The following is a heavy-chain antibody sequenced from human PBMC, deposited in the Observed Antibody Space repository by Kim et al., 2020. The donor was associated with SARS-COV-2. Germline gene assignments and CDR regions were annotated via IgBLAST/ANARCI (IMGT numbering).Heavy chain of an antibody. V-gene: IGHV3-21*01. J-gene: IGHJ6*02. Sequence: GGSLRLSCAASGFTFSSYSMNWVRQAPGKGLEWVSSISSSSSYIYYADSVKGRFTISRDNAKNSLYLQMNSLRAEDTAVYYCARDRKSEYSNSWYPEGYYGMAVRGQGSTLSVS. CDR1: GFTFSSYS. CDR2: ISSSSSYI. D-gene: IGHD6-13*01. CDR3: ARDRKSEYSNSWYPEGYYGMAV.